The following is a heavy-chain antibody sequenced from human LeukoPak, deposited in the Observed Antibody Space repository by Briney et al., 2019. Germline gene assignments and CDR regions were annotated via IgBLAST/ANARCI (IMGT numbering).Heavy chain of an antibody. J-gene: IGHJ5*02. Sequence: GASVKVSCKASGYSFTNYAMNWVRQAPGQGLEWMGWINPNSGGTNYAQKFQGRVTMTRDTSISTAYMELSRLRSDDTAVYYCARDRHSGYGRFDPWGQGTLVTVSS. V-gene: IGHV1-2*02. CDR1: GYSFTNYA. CDR2: INPNSGGT. CDR3: ARDRHSGYGRFDP. D-gene: IGHD5-12*01.